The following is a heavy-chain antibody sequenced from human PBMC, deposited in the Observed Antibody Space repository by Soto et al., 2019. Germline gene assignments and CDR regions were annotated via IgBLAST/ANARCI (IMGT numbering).Heavy chain of an antibody. CDR2: ISYDSSNK. J-gene: IGHJ4*02. V-gene: IGHV3-30*18. Sequence: VQLLESGGGLIQPGGSLRLSCAASGFTFSYGIHWLRQAPGKGLEWVAYISYDSSNKFYGDSVKGRFTISRDNSKNTPFLQRNSLRAEDTAVYYCAKLVIGYCSGNTCDDYWGQGTLVAVSS. CDR3: AKLVIGYCSGNTCDDY. CDR1: GFTFSYG. D-gene: IGHD2-15*01.